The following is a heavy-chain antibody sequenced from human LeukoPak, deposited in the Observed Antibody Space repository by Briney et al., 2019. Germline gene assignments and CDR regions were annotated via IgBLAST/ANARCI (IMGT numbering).Heavy chain of an antibody. CDR1: GYTLTSYY. J-gene: IGHJ6*02. CDR2: IDPSGGST. D-gene: IGHD5-12*01. Sequence: ASVKVSCKASGYTLTSYYIHWVRQAPGQGLERMGIIDPSGGSTSYAQKFQGRVTMTRDTSTSTVYMELSSLRSEDTAVYYCARDRGGYSSFYYYGMDVWGQGTTVTVSS. CDR3: ARDRGGYSSFYYYGMDV. V-gene: IGHV1-46*01.